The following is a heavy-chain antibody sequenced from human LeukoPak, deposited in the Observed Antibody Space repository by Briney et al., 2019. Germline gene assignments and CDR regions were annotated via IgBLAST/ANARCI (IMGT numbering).Heavy chain of an antibody. Sequence: PGGSLRLSCTASGFTFGDYAMSWVRQAPGKGLEWVGFITSKAYGATTDYVASVKGRFTISRDDSKSIAYLQMNSLKTEDTAAYYCSRHIVGARTYFDYWGQGALVTVSS. J-gene: IGHJ4*02. CDR1: GFTFGDYA. CDR2: ITSKAYGATT. D-gene: IGHD1-26*01. CDR3: SRHIVGARTYFDY. V-gene: IGHV3-49*04.